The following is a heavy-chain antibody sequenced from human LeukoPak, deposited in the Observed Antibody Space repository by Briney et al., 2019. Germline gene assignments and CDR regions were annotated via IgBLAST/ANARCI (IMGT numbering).Heavy chain of an antibody. CDR2: IKDDGRQK. V-gene: IGHV3-7*01. D-gene: IGHD5-24*01. J-gene: IGHJ4*02. Sequence: PGGSLRLSCAPSGVTFSRYWMTWVRQAPGKGLEWVASIKDDGRQKYYVDSVKGRFTVSRDNAKNSVYLQMNSLRVEDTALYYCARDASRGFDSWGQGTLVTVSS. CDR1: GVTFSRYW. CDR3: ARDASRGFDS.